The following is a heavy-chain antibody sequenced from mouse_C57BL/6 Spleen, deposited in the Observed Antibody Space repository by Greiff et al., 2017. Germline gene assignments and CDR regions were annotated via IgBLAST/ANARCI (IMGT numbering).Heavy chain of an antibody. CDR2: IDPNSGGT. D-gene: IGHD1-1*01. CDR3: ARRYGSRSYYAMDY. V-gene: IGHV1-72*01. J-gene: IGHJ4*01. CDR1: GYTFNSYW. Sequence: QVQLKQPGAELVKPGASVKLSCKASGYTFNSYWMHWVKQRTGRGLEWIGRIDPNSGGTKYNEKFTSKATLTVDKPSSTAYMQLSSLPSEDSAVYYCARRYGSRSYYAMDYWGQGTSVTVSS.